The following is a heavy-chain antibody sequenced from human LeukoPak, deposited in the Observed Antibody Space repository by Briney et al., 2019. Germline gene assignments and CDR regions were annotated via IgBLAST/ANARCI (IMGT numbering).Heavy chain of an antibody. D-gene: IGHD4-11*01. CDR1: GGSISSSSYY. J-gene: IGHJ6*03. Sequence: SETLSLTCTVSGGSISSSSYYWGWIRQPPGKGLEWIGSIYYSGSTYYNPSLKSRVTISVDTSKNQFSLKLSSVTAADTAVYYCAKHGGPYSNYPFYYYYMDVWGKGTTVTVSS. CDR3: AKHGGPYSNYPFYYYYMDV. V-gene: IGHV4-39*07. CDR2: IYYSGST.